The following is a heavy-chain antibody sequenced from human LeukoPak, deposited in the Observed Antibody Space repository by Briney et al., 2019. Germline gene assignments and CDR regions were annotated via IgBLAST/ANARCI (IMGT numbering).Heavy chain of an antibody. V-gene: IGHV3-21*01. D-gene: IGHD3-9*01. J-gene: IGHJ4*02. Sequence: GGSLRLSCAASGFTFSSYSMNWVRQAPGKGLEWVSSISSSSSYIYYADSVKGRFTISRDNAKNSLYLQMNSLRAEDTAVYYCAKSNDWSGMYYFDYWGQGTLVTVSS. CDR3: AKSNDWSGMYYFDY. CDR2: ISSSSSYI. CDR1: GFTFSSYS.